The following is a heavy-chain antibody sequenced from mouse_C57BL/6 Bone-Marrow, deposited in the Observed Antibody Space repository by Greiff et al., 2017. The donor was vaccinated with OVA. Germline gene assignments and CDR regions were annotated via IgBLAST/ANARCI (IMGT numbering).Heavy chain of an antibody. V-gene: IGHV1-63*01. CDR2: IYPGGGYT. CDR1: GYTFTNYW. J-gene: IGHJ4*01. D-gene: IGHD2-4*01. CDR3: ARRGYDYDRAMDY. Sequence: QVQLQQSGAELVRPGTSVKMSCKASGYTFTNYWIGWAKQRPGHGLEWIGDIYPGGGYTNYNEKFKGKATLTADKSSSTAYMQFSSLTSEDSAIYYCARRGYDYDRAMDYWGQGTSVTVSS.